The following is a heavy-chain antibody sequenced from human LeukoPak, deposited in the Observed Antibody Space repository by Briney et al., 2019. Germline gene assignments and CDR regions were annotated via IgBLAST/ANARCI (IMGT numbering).Heavy chain of an antibody. J-gene: IGHJ4*02. CDR1: GFTFSSYA. Sequence: GGSLRLSCAASGFTFSSYAMSWVRQAPGKGLEWVSAISGSGGSTYSADSVKGRFTISRDNSKNTLYLQMTSLRAEDTAVYYCARADYYDSSGYNDYWGQGTLVTVSS. V-gene: IGHV3-23*01. CDR3: ARADYYDSSGYNDY. CDR2: ISGSGGST. D-gene: IGHD3-22*01.